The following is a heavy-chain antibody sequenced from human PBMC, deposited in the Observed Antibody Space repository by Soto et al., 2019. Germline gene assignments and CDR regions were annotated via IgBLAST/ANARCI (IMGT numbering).Heavy chain of an antibody. CDR1: GFTFSSYG. V-gene: IGHV3-33*01. CDR2: IWFDGSEK. Sequence: QVQLVESGGGVVQPGRSLRLSCAASGFTFSSYGMHWVRQAPGKGLEWVAIIWFDGSEKYYGDSVKGRFTISRDNSKNTLYLQMNSLRAEDTALYYCARGSYYNQNWFDPCGQGTLVTVSS. CDR3: ARGSYYNQNWFDP. J-gene: IGHJ5*02. D-gene: IGHD3-10*01.